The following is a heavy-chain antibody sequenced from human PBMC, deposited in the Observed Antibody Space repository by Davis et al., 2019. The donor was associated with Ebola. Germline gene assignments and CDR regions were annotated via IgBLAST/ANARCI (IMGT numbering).Heavy chain of an antibody. J-gene: IGHJ3*02. Sequence: GGSLRLSCVASGFSFSRYDMNWVRQAPGKGLEWVSYISSGSTTLKYADSVKGRFTISRDNAKNSLYLQMNSLRDEDTAMYYCARGRYFDWVDAFDIWGQGTMVTVSS. V-gene: IGHV3-48*02. CDR1: GFSFSRYD. CDR2: ISSGSTTL. CDR3: ARGRYFDWVDAFDI. D-gene: IGHD3-9*01.